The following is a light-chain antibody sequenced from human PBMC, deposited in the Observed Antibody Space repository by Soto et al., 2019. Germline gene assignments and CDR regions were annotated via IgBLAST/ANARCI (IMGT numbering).Light chain of an antibody. V-gene: IGLV1-51*02. CDR1: SSNIGKNY. Sequence: QPVLTQPPSVSAAPGQKVTISCSGTSSNIGKNYVSWYQQLPGTAPKLLIYENNKRPSGIPDRFSGSKSGTSATLGITGLQTGDEADYDCGTWDSSLSAFYVFGTGTKVTVL. J-gene: IGLJ1*01. CDR3: GTWDSSLSAFYV. CDR2: ENN.